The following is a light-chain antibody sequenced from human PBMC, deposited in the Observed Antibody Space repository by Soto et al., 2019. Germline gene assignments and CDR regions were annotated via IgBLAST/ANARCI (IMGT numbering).Light chain of an antibody. CDR3: QQRSNWPWT. CDR2: DAS. J-gene: IGKJ1*01. CDR1: QSVSSN. Sequence: EIVLTQSPATLSLSPGDRATLSCRASQSVSSNLAWYQQRPGRAPRLLIYDASERPTGIPARFSGSGSGTDFILTVSSLEPEDFAVYYCQQRSNWPWTFGQGSRVEIK. V-gene: IGKV3-11*01.